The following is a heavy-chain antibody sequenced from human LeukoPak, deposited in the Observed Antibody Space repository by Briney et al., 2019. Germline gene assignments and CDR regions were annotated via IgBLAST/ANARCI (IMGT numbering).Heavy chain of an antibody. CDR2: ISGIGGST. CDR1: GFTFSSYA. Sequence: GGSLRLSCPASGFTFSSYARSWVRQAPGKGLEWVSAISGIGGSTYYADSVKGRFTISRDNSKNTLYLQMNSLRAEDTAVYYCAKEISYYDILTGYHYYGMDVWGQGTTVTVSS. CDR3: AKEISYYDILTGYHYYGMDV. V-gene: IGHV3-23*01. J-gene: IGHJ6*02. D-gene: IGHD3-9*01.